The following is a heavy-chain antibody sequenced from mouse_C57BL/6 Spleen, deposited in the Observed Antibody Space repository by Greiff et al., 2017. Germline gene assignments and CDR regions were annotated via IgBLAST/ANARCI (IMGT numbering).Heavy chain of an antibody. V-gene: IGHV1-82*01. J-gene: IGHJ4*01. CDR1: GYAFSSSW. Sequence: VQLQESGPELVKPGASVKISCKASGYAFSSSWMNWVKQRPGKGLEWIGRIYPGDGDTNYNGKFKGKATLTADKSSSTAYMQLSSLTSEDSAVYFCAREREAMGYWGQGTSVTVSS. CDR3: AREREAMGY. CDR2: IYPGDGDT.